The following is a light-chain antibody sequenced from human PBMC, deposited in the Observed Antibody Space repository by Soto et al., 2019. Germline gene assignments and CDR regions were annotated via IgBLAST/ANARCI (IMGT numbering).Light chain of an antibody. CDR2: GAS. Sequence: EIVMTQSPATPSVSPGERATLSCRASQSVSSNLAWYQQKPGQAPRLLIYGASTRATGLPARFSGSGSGTEFTLTISSLQSEDFAVYYCQQYNNWPRTFGQGTKVDIK. CDR3: QQYNNWPRT. V-gene: IGKV3-15*01. CDR1: QSVSSN. J-gene: IGKJ1*01.